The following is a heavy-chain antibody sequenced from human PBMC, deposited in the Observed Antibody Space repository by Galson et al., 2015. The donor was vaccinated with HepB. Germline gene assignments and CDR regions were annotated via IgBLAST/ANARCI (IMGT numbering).Heavy chain of an antibody. Sequence: SCKASGGTFSSYAISWVRQAPGQGLEWMGGIVPIFGTANYAQKFQGRVTITADESTSTAYMELSSLRSEDTAVYYCARDIVVVPASIGHGMDVWGQGTTVTVSS. J-gene: IGHJ6*02. V-gene: IGHV1-69*01. CDR2: IVPIFGTA. CDR3: ARDIVVVPASIGHGMDV. D-gene: IGHD2-2*01. CDR1: GGTFSSYA.